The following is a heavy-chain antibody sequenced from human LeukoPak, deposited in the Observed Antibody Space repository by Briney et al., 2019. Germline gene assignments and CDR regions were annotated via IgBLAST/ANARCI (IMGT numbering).Heavy chain of an antibody. CDR1: GFTVSSNY. CDR2: ISSSGSTI. D-gene: IGHD1-26*01. CDR3: ARARGSYSFDY. J-gene: IGHJ4*02. V-gene: IGHV3-11*01. Sequence: GGSLRLSCAASGFTVSSNYMSWMRQAPGKGLEWVSYISSSGSTIYYADSVKGRFTISRDNAKNSLYLQMNSLRVEDTAVFYCARARGSYSFDYWGQGTLVTVSS.